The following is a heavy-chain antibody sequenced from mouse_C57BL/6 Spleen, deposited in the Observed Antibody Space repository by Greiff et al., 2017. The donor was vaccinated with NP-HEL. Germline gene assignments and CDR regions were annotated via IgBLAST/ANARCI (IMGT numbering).Heavy chain of an antibody. J-gene: IGHJ2*01. CDR3: ARDWDRFDY. CDR1: GYSITSGYY. CDR2: IPYDGSN. Sequence: EVQLQESGPGLVKPSQSLTLTCSVTGYSITSGYYWNWIRQLPGNQQECMGYIPYDGSNNYNPYLKNRITITRDTSTNQFFLKLNAVTTEDTARDSYARDWDRFDYWGQGTTLTVSS. V-gene: IGHV3-6*01. D-gene: IGHD4-1*01.